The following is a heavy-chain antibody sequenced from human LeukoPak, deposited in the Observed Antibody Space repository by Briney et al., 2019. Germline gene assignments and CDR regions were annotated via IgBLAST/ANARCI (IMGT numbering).Heavy chain of an antibody. J-gene: IGHJ6*02. CDR1: GFTFSSYW. CDR3: ARELTYYYYGMDV. CDR2: INSDGSST. D-gene: IGHD1-26*01. V-gene: IGHV3-74*01. Sequence: GGSLRLSCAASGFTFSSYWMHWVRQAPGKGLVWVSRINSDGSSTIYADSVKGRFTISRDNAKNTLYLQMNSLRAEDTAVYYCARELTYYYYGMDVWGQGTTVTVSS.